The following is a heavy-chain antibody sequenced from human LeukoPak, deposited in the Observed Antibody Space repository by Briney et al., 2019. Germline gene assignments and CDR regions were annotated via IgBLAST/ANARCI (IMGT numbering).Heavy chain of an antibody. D-gene: IGHD2-8*01. Sequence: ASVKVSCKASGYTITGYYMHWVRQAPGQGLEWMGWINPNSGGTNYAQKFQGRVTMTRDTSISTAYMELSRLRSDDTAVYYCAREDIVLMVYAIDGAFDIWGQGTMVTVSS. V-gene: IGHV1-2*02. J-gene: IGHJ3*02. CDR1: GYTITGYY. CDR2: INPNSGGT. CDR3: AREDIVLMVYAIDGAFDI.